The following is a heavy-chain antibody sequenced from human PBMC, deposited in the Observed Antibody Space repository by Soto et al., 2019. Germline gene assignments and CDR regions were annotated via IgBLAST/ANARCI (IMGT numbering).Heavy chain of an antibody. J-gene: IGHJ4*02. Sequence: GLEWVSAISGSGGSTYYADSVKGRFTISRDNSKNTLYLQMNSLRAEDTAVYYCAKDRRYSSGWYQGSMFDYWGQGTLVTSPQ. D-gene: IGHD6-19*01. V-gene: IGHV3-23*01. CDR2: ISGSGGST. CDR3: AKDRRYSSGWYQGSMFDY.